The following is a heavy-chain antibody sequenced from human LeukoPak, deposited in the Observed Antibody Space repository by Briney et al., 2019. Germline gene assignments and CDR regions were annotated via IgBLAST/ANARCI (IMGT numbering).Heavy chain of an antibody. CDR2: ISYDGNNK. Sequence: GGSLRLSCAASGFTFSSYTMHWVRQPPGKGLEWVAVISYDGNNKYYADSVKGRFTISRDNSKNTLYLQMNSLRADDTAVYYCARVVGSRFDPWGQGTLVTVSS. J-gene: IGHJ5*02. CDR3: ARVVGSRFDP. V-gene: IGHV3-30-3*01. CDR1: GFTFSSYT. D-gene: IGHD3-16*02.